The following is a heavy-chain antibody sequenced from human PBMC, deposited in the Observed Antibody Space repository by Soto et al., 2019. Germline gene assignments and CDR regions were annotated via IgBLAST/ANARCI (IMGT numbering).Heavy chain of an antibody. D-gene: IGHD6-13*01. CDR3: ARARVPYSSTWYRYDYYGMDI. J-gene: IGHJ6*02. CDR2: IHYSGNT. Sequence: LSLTCTVSGDSISSSSYYWSWIRQHPGKGLEWIGYIHYSGNTRYNPSLKSRLTISVDTSKNQFSLMLSSLTAADTAVYFCARARVPYSSTWYRYDYYGMDIWGQGTTVTV. V-gene: IGHV4-31*03. CDR1: GDSISSSSYY.